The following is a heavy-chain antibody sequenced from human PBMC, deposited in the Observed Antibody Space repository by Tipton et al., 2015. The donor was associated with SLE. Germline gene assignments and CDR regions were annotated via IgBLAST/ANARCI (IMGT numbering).Heavy chain of an antibody. D-gene: IGHD1-26*01. J-gene: IGHJ4*02. V-gene: IGHV4-59*13. Sequence: TLSLTCSVSGGSISSKYWSWIRQAPGKGLEWIGYFSYSGGINYNPSLKSRVTISADTSKNQFSLKLSSVTAADTAVYYCAREGGSYTAFDYWGQGTLVTVSS. CDR1: GGSISSKY. CDR3: AREGGSYTAFDY. CDR2: FSYSGGI.